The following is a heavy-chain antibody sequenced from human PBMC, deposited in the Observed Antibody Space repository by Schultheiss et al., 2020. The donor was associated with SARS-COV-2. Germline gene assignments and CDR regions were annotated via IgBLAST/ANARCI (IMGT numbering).Heavy chain of an antibody. D-gene: IGHD3-10*01. V-gene: IGHV3-11*01. J-gene: IGHJ6*02. CDR1: GFTFSDYY. CDR3: AKDIGTMVRGVTKKAYGMDV. CDR2: ISSSGSTI. Sequence: GGSLRLSCAASGFTFSDYYMSWIRQAPGKGLEWVSYISSSGSTIYYADSVKGRFTISRDNAKNSLYLQMNSLRAEDTALYYCAKDIGTMVRGVTKKAYGMDVWGQGTTVTVSS.